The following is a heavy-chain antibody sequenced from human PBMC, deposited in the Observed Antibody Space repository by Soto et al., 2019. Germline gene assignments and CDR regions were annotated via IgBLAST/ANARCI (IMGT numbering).Heavy chain of an antibody. Sequence: GGSLRLSCAASGFTFSSYAMSWVRQAPGKGLEWVSAISGRVGSTFYADSVKGRFTISRDNSKDTLHLQMNSLRAEDTAVYYCAKDMYSENYFDYWGQGTLVTVSS. CDR3: AKDMYSENYFDY. CDR2: ISGRVGST. V-gene: IGHV3-23*01. CDR1: GFTFSSYA. D-gene: IGHD6-13*01. J-gene: IGHJ4*02.